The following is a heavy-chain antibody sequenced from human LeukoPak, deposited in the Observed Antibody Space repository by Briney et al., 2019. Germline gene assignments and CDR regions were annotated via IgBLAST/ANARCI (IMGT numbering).Heavy chain of an antibody. Sequence: PGGSPRLSCAASGFTVSNSYMNWVRQAPGKGLEYVSVISHGGTTDYADSVKGRFTISRDNSKNTLYLQMNSLTAGDTAVYYCARDPVPEFWGQGTMVTVSS. J-gene: IGHJ3*01. D-gene: IGHD1-14*01. CDR1: GFTVSNSY. CDR3: ARDPVPEF. CDR2: ISHGGTT. V-gene: IGHV3-53*01.